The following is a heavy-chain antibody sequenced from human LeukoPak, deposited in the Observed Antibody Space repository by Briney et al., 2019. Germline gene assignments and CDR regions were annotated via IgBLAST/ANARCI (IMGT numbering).Heavy chain of an antibody. D-gene: IGHD3-9*01. CDR3: ARGCGVRYFDWLQTTDNWFDP. Sequence: SETLSLTCAVYGGSFSGYYWSWIRQPPGKGLEWIGEINHSGSTNYNPSLKSRVTISVDTSKNQFSLKLSSVTAADTAAYYCARGCGVRYFDWLQTTDNWFDPWGQGTLVTVSS. J-gene: IGHJ5*02. CDR2: INHSGST. V-gene: IGHV4-34*01. CDR1: GGSFSGYY.